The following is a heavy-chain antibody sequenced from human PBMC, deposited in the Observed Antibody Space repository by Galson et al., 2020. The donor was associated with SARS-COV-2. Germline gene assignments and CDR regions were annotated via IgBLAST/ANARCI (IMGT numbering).Heavy chain of an antibody. J-gene: IGHJ6*02. CDR2: ISSSSSTI. V-gene: IGHV3-48*02. D-gene: IGHD6-19*01. CDR3: ARITSGWYRDYYYGMDV. CDR1: GFTFSSYS. Sequence: GESLKISCAASGFTFSSYSMNWVRQAPGKGLEWVSYISSSSSTIYYADSVKGRFTISRDNAKNSLYLQMNSLRDEDTAVYYCARITSGWYRDYYYGMDVWGQGTTVTVSS.